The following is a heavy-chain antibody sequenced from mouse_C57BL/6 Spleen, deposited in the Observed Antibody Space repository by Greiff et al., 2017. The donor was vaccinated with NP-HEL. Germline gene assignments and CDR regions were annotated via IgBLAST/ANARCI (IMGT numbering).Heavy chain of an antibody. J-gene: IGHJ2*01. Sequence: EVQLQESGPGLVKPSQSLSLTCSLTGYSITSGYYWNWIRQFPGNKLEWMGYISYDGSNNYNPSLKNRISITRDTSKNQFFLKLNSVTTEDTATYYCATMMVKYYFDYWGQGTTLTVSS. CDR3: ATMMVKYYFDY. D-gene: IGHD2-3*01. V-gene: IGHV3-6*01. CDR1: GYSITSGYY. CDR2: ISYDGSN.